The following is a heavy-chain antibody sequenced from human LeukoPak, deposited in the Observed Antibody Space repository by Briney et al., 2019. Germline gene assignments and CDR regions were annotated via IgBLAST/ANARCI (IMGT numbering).Heavy chain of an antibody. D-gene: IGHD3-10*01. Sequence: PGGSLRLSCAASGFTFSSYAMHWVRQAPGKGLEWVAVISYDGSNKYYADSVKGRFTISRDNVRNSLFLQMNSLRTEDTSVYYCARGHYQIELWGQGTLVTVSS. J-gene: IGHJ4*02. CDR2: ISYDGSNK. V-gene: IGHV3-30*04. CDR1: GFTFSSYA. CDR3: ARGHYQIEL.